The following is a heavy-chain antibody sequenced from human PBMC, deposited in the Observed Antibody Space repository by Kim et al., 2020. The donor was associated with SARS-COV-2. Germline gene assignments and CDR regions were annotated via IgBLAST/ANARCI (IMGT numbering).Heavy chain of an antibody. Sequence: GREKRYVDSVEGRFTISRDNAKNSVYLHMNSLRVDDTAVYYCARERIGWSSWGQGTLVTVSS. CDR3: ARERIGWSS. D-gene: IGHD2-15*01. J-gene: IGHJ5*02. V-gene: IGHV3-7*01. CDR2: GREK.